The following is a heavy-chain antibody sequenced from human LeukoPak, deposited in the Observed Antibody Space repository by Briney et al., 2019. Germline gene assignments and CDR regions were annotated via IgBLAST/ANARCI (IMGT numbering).Heavy chain of an antibody. J-gene: IGHJ6*03. CDR3: ARVVRQWLVSFYYMDV. CDR1: NGAMSTYY. Sequence: PSETLSLTCTVSNGAMSTYYWNWIRQSPEKGLEWIGYMHHSGRTNYNPSLKSRLSMSIDTSKNQFSLKLSSVTAADTAVYYCARVVRQWLVSFYYMDVWGKGTTVTVSS. D-gene: IGHD6-19*01. V-gene: IGHV4-59*01. CDR2: MHHSGRT.